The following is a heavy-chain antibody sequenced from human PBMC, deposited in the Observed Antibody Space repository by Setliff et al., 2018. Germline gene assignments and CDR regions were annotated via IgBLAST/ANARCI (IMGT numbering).Heavy chain of an antibody. Sequence: PSETLSLTCTVSGSSISSSSYYWGWIRQPPGKGLEWIGEINHSGSTNYNPSLKSRVTISVDTSKNQFSLKLSSVTAADTAVYYCARVFYYGSGSYLYYFDSWGQGTLVTVSS. D-gene: IGHD3-10*01. CDR1: GSSISSSSYY. CDR3: ARVFYYGSGSYLYYFDS. J-gene: IGHJ4*02. V-gene: IGHV4-39*07. CDR2: INHSGST.